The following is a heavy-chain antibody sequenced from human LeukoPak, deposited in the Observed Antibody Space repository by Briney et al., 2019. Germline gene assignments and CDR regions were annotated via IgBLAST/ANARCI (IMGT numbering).Heavy chain of an antibody. D-gene: IGHD5-18*01. CDR2: IIPILGIA. J-gene: IGHJ6*02. CDR3: ARGDTAMSDVPYYYYGMDV. Sequence: ASVKVSCKASGYTFTSYYMHWVRQAPGQGLEWMGRIIPILGIANYAQKFQGRVTITADKSTSTAYMELSSLRSEDTAVYYCARGDTAMSDVPYYYYGMDVWGQGTTVTVSS. CDR1: GYTFTSYY. V-gene: IGHV1-69*04.